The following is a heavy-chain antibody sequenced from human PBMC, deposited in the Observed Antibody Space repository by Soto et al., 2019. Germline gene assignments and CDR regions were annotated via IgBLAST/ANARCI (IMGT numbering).Heavy chain of an antibody. J-gene: IGHJ4*02. CDR2: INHSGST. CDR1: GGSFSGYY. CDR3: ARGGRDLFDY. V-gene: IGHV4-34*01. Sequence: SETLSLTCAVYGGSFSGYYWSWIRQPPGKGLEWIGEINHSGSTNYNPSLKSRVTISVDTSKNQFSLKLSSVTAADTAVYYCARGGRDLFDYWGQGTLVTVSS.